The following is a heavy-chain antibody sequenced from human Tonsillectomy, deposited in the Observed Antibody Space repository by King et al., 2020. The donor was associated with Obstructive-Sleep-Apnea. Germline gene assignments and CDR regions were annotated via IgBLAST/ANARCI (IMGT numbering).Heavy chain of an antibody. V-gene: IGHV4-30-4*01. Sequence: VQLQESGPGLVKPSQTLSLTCTVSGGSISSGDYYWSWIRQPPGKGLEWIGYIYYSGSTYYNPSLKSRVTISVDTSKNQFSLKLRSVTAADTAVYYCARGGYDILTGYSPYYYGMDVWGQGTTVTVSS. D-gene: IGHD3-9*01. CDR3: ARGGYDILTGYSPYYYGMDV. CDR1: GGSISSGDYY. J-gene: IGHJ6*02. CDR2: IYYSGST.